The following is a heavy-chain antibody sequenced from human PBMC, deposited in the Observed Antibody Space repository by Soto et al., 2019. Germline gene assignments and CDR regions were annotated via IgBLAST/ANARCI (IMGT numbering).Heavy chain of an antibody. J-gene: IGHJ3*02. D-gene: IGHD2-21*01. Sequence: EVQLVQSGAEVKKPGESLKISCKGSGYSFTSYWIGWVRQMPGKGLEWMGIIYPGDTDTRYSPSFQGQVTISADKSISTAYLQCSSLKASDTAMYYCARLAYCGGDCYSVAFDIWGQVTMVTVSS. V-gene: IGHV5-51*03. CDR2: IYPGDTDT. CDR1: GYSFTSYW. CDR3: ARLAYCGGDCYSVAFDI.